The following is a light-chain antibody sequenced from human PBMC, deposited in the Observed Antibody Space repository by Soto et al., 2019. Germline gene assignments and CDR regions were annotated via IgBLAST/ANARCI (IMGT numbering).Light chain of an antibody. Sequence: QSALTQPASVSGSPGQSIAISCTGTRSDVGAYNYVSWYQQHPGKAPKLMISEVTNRPSGVSDRFSGSKSGNTASLTISGIQAEDEADYYCSSFTSRFTFVFGTGTKATVL. CDR1: RSDVGAYNY. J-gene: IGLJ1*01. CDR2: EVT. V-gene: IGLV2-14*01. CDR3: SSFTSRFTFV.